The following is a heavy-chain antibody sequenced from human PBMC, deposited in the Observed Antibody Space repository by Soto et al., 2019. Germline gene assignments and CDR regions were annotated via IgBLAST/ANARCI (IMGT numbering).Heavy chain of an antibody. D-gene: IGHD2-21*02. CDR2: ISYDGSNK. V-gene: IGHV3-30*18. CDR3: AKVSVAYCGGDCYSAPGY. CDR1: GFTFSSYG. J-gene: IGHJ4*02. Sequence: GGSLRLSCAASGFTFSSYGMHWVRQAPGKGLEWVAVISYDGSNKYYADSVKGRFTISRDNSKNTLYLQMNSLRAEDTAVYYCAKVSVAYCGGDCYSAPGYWGQGTLVTVSS.